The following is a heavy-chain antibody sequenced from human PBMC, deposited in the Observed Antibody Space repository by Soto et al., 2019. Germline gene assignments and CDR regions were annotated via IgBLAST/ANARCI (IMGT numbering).Heavy chain of an antibody. V-gene: IGHV5-51*01. CDR1: GYSFTSYW. J-gene: IGHJ5*02. Sequence: PGESLKISCKGSGYSFTSYWIGWVRQMPGKGLEWMGIIYPGDSDTRYSPSFQGQVTISADKSISTAYLQWSSLKASDTAMYYCARQYNSCSYYPNWFAPWGQGTLVTVSS. CDR2: IYPGDSDT. CDR3: ARQYNSCSYYPNWFAP. D-gene: IGHD4-4*01.